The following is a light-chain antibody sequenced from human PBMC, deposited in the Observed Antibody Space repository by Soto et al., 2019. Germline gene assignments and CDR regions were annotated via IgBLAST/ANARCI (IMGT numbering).Light chain of an antibody. J-gene: IGKJ1*01. CDR2: SVS. Sequence: ENVLTQSPGTLSLSPGERATLSCRASQSVSNNYLAWYQQKPGQAPRLLIYSVSSRATGIPDRFSGSGSGTDFTLTISRLEPEDFAVYYCQQYGSSPQTFGQGTKVDIK. V-gene: IGKV3-20*01. CDR1: QSVSNNY. CDR3: QQYGSSPQT.